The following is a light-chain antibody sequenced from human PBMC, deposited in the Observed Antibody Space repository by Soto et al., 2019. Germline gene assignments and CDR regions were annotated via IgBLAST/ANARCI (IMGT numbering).Light chain of an antibody. CDR1: QSVRNNY. CDR2: DAS. Sequence: EIVVTQSPGTLSLSPGERATLSCRASQSVRNNYLAWYQQRPGQAPRLLIYDASNRATGIPARFSGSGSGTDFTLTISSLEPEDFAVYYCQQRSNWPTFGQGTRLEIK. J-gene: IGKJ5*01. V-gene: IGKV3D-20*02. CDR3: QQRSNWPT.